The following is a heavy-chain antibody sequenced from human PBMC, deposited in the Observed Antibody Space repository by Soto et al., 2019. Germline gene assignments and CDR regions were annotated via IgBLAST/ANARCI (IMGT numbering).Heavy chain of an antibody. V-gene: IGHV1-2*02. D-gene: IGHD3-3*01. CDR1: GYPVTAYY. Sequence: QLHLVQSGAVVKKPGASVTVSCSASGYPVTAYYMHWVRQAPGRGLDWMGGINPATGAAKYTQTFQGRVTMTRDTSTSTVFMELSGRTSEDTAVFSCARGGGVGVAGSAAFDMWGQGTLVTVSS. CDR2: INPATGAA. J-gene: IGHJ3*02. CDR3: ARGGGVGVAGSAAFDM.